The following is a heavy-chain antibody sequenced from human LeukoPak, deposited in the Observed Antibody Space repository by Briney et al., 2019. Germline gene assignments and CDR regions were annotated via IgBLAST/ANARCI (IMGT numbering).Heavy chain of an antibody. J-gene: IGHJ4*02. Sequence: GGSLRLSCAASGFTFSSYWMHWVRRVPGKGLVWVSRINNGGSGTTYADSVKGRFTISRDNAKNTLYLQMNSLRAEDTAVYYCARDSTGSQDYWGQGTLVTVSS. D-gene: IGHD3-10*01. CDR3: ARDSTGSQDY. V-gene: IGHV3-74*01. CDR2: INNGGSGT. CDR1: GFTFSSYW.